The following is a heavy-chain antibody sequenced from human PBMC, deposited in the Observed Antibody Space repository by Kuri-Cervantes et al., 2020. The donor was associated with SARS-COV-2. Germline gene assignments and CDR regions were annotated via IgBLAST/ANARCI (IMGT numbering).Heavy chain of an antibody. V-gene: IGHV2-26*01. CDR1: GFSLSNARMG. CDR2: IFSNDEK. D-gene: IGHD3-3*01. CDR3: ARIQVTIFGVVDAFDI. J-gene: IGHJ3*02. Sequence: SGPTLVKPTETLTLTCTVSGFSLSNARMGVSWIRQPPGKALEWLAHIFSNDEKSYSTSLKNRLTISKDTSKSQVVLTMTNMDPVDTATYYCARIQVTIFGVVDAFDIWGQGTMVTVSS.